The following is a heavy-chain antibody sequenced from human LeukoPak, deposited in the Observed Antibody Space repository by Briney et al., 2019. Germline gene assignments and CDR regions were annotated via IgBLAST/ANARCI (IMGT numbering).Heavy chain of an antibody. CDR3: ARGFGYSSGWYGRGWFDP. D-gene: IGHD6-19*01. V-gene: IGHV1-46*01. Sequence: ASVKVSCKASGYTFTGYYMHWVRQAPGQGLEWMGIINPSGGSTNYAQKFQGRVTITADKSTSTAYMELSSLRSEDTAVYYCARGFGYSSGWYGRGWFDPWGQGTLVTVSS. CDR1: GYTFTGYY. CDR2: INPSGGST. J-gene: IGHJ5*02.